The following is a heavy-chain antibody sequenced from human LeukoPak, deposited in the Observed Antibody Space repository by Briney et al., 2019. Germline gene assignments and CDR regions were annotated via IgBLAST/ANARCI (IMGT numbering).Heavy chain of an antibody. CDR1: GFTFSSYS. CDR3: ARARYCTNGVCYLIDY. D-gene: IGHD2-8*01. J-gene: IGHJ4*02. Sequence: GGPLRLSCAASGFTFSSYSMNWVRQAPGKGLEWVSSISSSSSYIYYADSVKGRFTISRDNAKNSLYLQMNSLRAEDTAVYYCARARYCTNGVCYLIDYWGQGTLVTVSS. CDR2: ISSSSSYI. V-gene: IGHV3-21*01.